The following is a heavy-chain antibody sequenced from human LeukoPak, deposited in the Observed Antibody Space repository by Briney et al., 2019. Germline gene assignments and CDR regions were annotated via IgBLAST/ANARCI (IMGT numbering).Heavy chain of an antibody. CDR3: AKLSQRDFDWLSPFDY. V-gene: IGHV3-30*18. D-gene: IGHD3-9*01. J-gene: IGHJ4*02. CDR2: ISSDGNKR. CDR1: GFSFRRYG. Sequence: GGSLTLSCAASGFSFRRYGMHWVRQAPGKGLEWVATISSDGNKRDYSDSVKGRFTISRDNSKNTLYLQMNSLRAEDTAVYYCAKLSQRDFDWLSPFDYWGQGTLVTVSS.